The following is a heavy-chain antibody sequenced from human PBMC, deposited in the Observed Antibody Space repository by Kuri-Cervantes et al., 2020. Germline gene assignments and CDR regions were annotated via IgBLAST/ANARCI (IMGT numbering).Heavy chain of an antibody. CDR2: VRYDGSKP. CDR3: VRESGEIGAFDT. CDR1: GFTFSNYG. V-gene: IGHV3-30*02. Sequence: GESLKISCAASGFTFSNYGMHWVRQAPGKGLEWVAFVRYDGSKPCYADSVKGRFTISRDNSKNVLFLQTNSLGPEDTAIYFCVRESGEIGAFDTWGPGTMVTVSS. J-gene: IGHJ3*02. D-gene: IGHD5-24*01.